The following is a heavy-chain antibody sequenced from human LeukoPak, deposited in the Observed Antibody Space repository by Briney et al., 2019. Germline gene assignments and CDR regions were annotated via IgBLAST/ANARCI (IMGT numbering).Heavy chain of an antibody. D-gene: IGHD3-10*01. J-gene: IGHJ6*03. CDR1: GFTVSTSY. V-gene: IGHV3-53*01. Sequence: PGGSLRLSCAASGFTVSTSYINWVRQAPGKGLEWVSVIYTDGSGGSTFYADSVKGRFTISRDNSKNTVFLQMNSLRAEDTAVYYCARDLKRELLLDSYYYYYYMDVWGKGTTVTVSS. CDR2: IYTDGSGGST. CDR3: ARDLKRELLLDSYYYYYYMDV.